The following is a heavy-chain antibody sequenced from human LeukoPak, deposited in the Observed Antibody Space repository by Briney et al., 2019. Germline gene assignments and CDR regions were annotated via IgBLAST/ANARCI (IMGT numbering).Heavy chain of an antibody. V-gene: IGHV1-2*06. D-gene: IGHD3-10*01. CDR1: GPSFNTYY. CDR3: ARGLTYGSGRFFYYSMDV. Sequence: DSVKVSCKASGPSFNTYYMHWVRQAPGQGLEWMGRIEAKSGGTHYPQKFQGRVTMTRDTAISTAYMEVTRRGPDDTAVYFCARGLTYGSGRFFYYSMDVWGRGTTVIVSS. CDR2: IEAKSGGT. J-gene: IGHJ6*03.